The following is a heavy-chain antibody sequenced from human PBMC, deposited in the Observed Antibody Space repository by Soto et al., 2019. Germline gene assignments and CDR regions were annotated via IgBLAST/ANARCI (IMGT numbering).Heavy chain of an antibody. CDR1: GYTFTRYY. J-gene: IGHJ6*02. Sequence: ASVKVSCKASGYTFTRYYIHWVRQAPGQGIEWMGIINPSGGSTNYAQKFQGRVTMTSDASTSTVYMEVSSLRSEDTAVYYCARVRDAYYYYGMDVWGQGTTVTVSS. CDR3: ARVRDAYYYYGMDV. D-gene: IGHD4-17*01. V-gene: IGHV1-46*01. CDR2: INPSGGST.